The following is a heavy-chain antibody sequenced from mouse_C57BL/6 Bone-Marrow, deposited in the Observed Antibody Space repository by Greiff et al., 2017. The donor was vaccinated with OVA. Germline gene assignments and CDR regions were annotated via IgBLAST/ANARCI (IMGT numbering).Heavy chain of an antibody. CDR1: GFTFSSYA. J-gene: IGHJ4*01. D-gene: IGHD2-2*01. CDR3: AREYGYPDYYAMDY. V-gene: IGHV5-4*01. Sequence: EVMLVESGGGLVKPGGSLKLSCAASGFTFSSYAMSWVRQTPEKRLEWVATISDGGSYTYYPDNVKGRFTISRDNAKNNLYLQMSHLKSEDTAMYYCAREYGYPDYYAMDYWGQGTSVTVSS. CDR2: ISDGGSYT.